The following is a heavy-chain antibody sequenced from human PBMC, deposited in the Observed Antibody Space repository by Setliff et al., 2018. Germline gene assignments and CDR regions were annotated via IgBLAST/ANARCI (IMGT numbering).Heavy chain of an antibody. CDR3: ARVGPLTDDAFDI. J-gene: IGHJ3*02. D-gene: IGHD1-26*01. CDR2: IYPADSDT. Sequence: PGESLKISCKGSGYSFTRYWIAWVRQMPGKGLEYMGIIYPADSDTTYSPSFQGQVTISADKSINTAYLQWSSLKASDTAIYYCARVGPLTDDAFDIWGQGTMVTVSS. V-gene: IGHV5-51*01. CDR1: GYSFTRYW.